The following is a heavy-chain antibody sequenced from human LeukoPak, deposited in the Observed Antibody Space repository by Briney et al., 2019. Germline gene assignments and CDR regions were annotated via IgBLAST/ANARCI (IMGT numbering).Heavy chain of an antibody. CDR2: ISSSSSYI. Sequence: PGGSVRLSCAASGFTFSSYSMNWVRQAPGKGLEWVSSISSSSSYIYYADSVKGRFTISRDNAKNTLYLQMNSLRAEDTAVYYCANHKGEYSSARDAFDIWGQGTMVTVSS. V-gene: IGHV3-21*04. J-gene: IGHJ3*02. CDR3: ANHKGEYSSARDAFDI. D-gene: IGHD6-6*01. CDR1: GFTFSSYS.